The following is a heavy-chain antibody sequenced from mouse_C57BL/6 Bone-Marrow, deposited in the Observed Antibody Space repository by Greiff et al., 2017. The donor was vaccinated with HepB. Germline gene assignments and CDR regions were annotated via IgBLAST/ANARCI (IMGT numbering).Heavy chain of an antibody. J-gene: IGHJ2*01. CDR3: SQITPSYEYFDY. V-gene: IGHV8-5*01. Sequence: QVTLKVSGPGILQPSQTLSLSCSFSGFSLSTSNMGIGWIRQPSGKGLVWLAHIWWNDDKYYNPSLKSRLTISKDTSNNQVLLKIISVDTADTAAYYYSQITPSYEYFDYWGQGTTPTVSS. CDR2: IWWNDDK. D-gene: IGHD2-10*01. CDR1: GFSLSTSNMG.